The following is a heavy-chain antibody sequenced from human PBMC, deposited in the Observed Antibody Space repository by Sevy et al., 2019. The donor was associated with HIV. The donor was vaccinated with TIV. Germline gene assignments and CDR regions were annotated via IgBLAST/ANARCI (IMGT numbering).Heavy chain of an antibody. J-gene: IGHJ4*02. CDR2: IHYDGSNK. CDR3: AKNTAAVGTGGFDY. Sequence: GGSLRLSCAASGFTFSYSGMHWVRQAPGKGLEWVTFIHYDGSNKYYADSVKGRFTISRDNSKNTLYLQMNSLRRDDTAVYYCAKNTAAVGTGGFDYWGQGTLVTVSS. CDR1: GFTFSYSG. V-gene: IGHV3-30*02. D-gene: IGHD6-13*01.